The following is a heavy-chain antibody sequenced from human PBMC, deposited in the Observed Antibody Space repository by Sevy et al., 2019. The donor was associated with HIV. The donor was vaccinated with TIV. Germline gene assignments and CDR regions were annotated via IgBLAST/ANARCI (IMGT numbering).Heavy chain of an antibody. CDR2: IRSKTYGGTT. J-gene: IGHJ6*02. CDR3: ARVRGTISPYYYFGMDV. D-gene: IGHD3-16*01. V-gene: IGHV3-49*03. Sequence: GGSLRLSCTASGFNFGDYAMSWCRQAPGKGLEWIGFIRSKTYGGTTEYAASVKGRFTISRVDSNSIASLQMNSLKTEDTALYYCARVRGTISPYYYFGMDVWGQGTTVTVSS. CDR1: GFNFGDYA.